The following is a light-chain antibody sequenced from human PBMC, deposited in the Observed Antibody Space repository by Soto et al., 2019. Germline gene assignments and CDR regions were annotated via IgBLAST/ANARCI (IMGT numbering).Light chain of an antibody. CDR1: QGVSSNY. Sequence: EIVLTQSPGTLSLSPGERATLSCRASQGVSSNYLAWYQQKSGQAPRLLLYGTSSRATGIPERFSGSGSGTDFTPIISRLEPEDFAMYYCQQYGSSPRTFGQGTKVDIK. CDR2: GTS. J-gene: IGKJ1*01. V-gene: IGKV3-20*01. CDR3: QQYGSSPRT.